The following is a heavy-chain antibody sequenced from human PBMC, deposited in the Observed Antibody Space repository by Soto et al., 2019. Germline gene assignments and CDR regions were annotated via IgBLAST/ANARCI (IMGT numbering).Heavy chain of an antibody. Sequence: QVQLVQSGGEVKKPGASVTVSCKASGYTFINYHITWVRQAPGQGLEWMAWINTYNGMTDYAQRFQGRVTMTRDTSTSPAYMELRNLGSYDTAVYFCAKSPRGEMATDWGQGTLVTVSS. J-gene: IGHJ4*02. CDR2: INTYNGMT. D-gene: IGHD5-12*01. CDR1: GYTFINYH. V-gene: IGHV1-18*01. CDR3: AKSPRGEMATD.